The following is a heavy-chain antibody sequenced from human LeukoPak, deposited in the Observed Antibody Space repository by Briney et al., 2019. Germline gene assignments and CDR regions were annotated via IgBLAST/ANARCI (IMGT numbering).Heavy chain of an antibody. CDR2: NYHSGST. D-gene: IGHD2-2*01. Sequence: SETLSLTCTVSGYSISSGYYWGWIRQHPGKGLEWIGSNYHSGSTYYNPSVKSRVTISVDTSKNQFSLKLSSVTAADTAVYYCARGLTGGSTSLYYFDYWGQGTLVTVSS. CDR3: ARGLTGGSTSLYYFDY. J-gene: IGHJ4*02. CDR1: GYSISSGYY. V-gene: IGHV4-38-2*02.